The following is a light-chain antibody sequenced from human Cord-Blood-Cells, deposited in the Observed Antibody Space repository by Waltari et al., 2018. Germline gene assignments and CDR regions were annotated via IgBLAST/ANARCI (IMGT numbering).Light chain of an antibody. CDR2: DVS. V-gene: IGLV2-14*01. J-gene: IGLJ2*01. CDR1: SSDVGGYNY. Sequence: QSALTQPASVSGSPGQSIPISCTGTSSDVGGYNYVSWYQQHPAKASKLMFYDVSNRPSGVSNRFSGSKAGNTASLTISGLQAEDEADYYCSSYTSSSTLVFGGGTKLTVL. CDR3: SSYTSSSTLV.